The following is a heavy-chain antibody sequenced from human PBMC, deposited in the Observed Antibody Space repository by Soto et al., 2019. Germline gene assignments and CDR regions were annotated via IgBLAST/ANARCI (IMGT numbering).Heavy chain of an antibody. CDR1: GGSFSGYF. V-gene: IGHV4-34*02. D-gene: IGHD3-16*01. CDR2: IDHSGNI. Sequence: QVQLQQWGAGLLKPSETLSLTCAVYGGSFSGYFWSWIRQPPGKGPEWIGEIDHSGNINYNPSLKSRAPISVDTSKNQFSLKLNSVTAADTAVYYCSRGRDAYKMGNYWGQGTLVTVSS. J-gene: IGHJ4*02. CDR3: SRGRDAYKMGNY.